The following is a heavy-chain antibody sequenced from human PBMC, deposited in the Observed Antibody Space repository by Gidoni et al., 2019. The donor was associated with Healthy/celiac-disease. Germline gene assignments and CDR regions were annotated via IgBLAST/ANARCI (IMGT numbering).Heavy chain of an antibody. D-gene: IGHD2-15*01. V-gene: IGHV3-23*01. CDR1: RFPFSNYA. Sequence: EVLLLESGVGSVQPGGSLRLSCAPSRFPFSNYAMSWVRQAPGKGLEWVSGTSGSSADTYYTDSVKGRFTISRDNSKNTMYLQMNSLRAEDTAIYYCAKAPLGYCNGVRCYPFDYWGQGTLVTVSS. CDR2: TSGSSADT. CDR3: AKAPLGYCNGVRCYPFDY. J-gene: IGHJ4*02.